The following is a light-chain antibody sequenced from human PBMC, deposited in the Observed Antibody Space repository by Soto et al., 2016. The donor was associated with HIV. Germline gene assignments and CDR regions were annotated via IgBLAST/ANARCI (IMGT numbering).Light chain of an antibody. CDR2: TTS. Sequence: DIQMTQSPSSLSASVGDRVIITCRASQTIRKYLNWYQQKPGKAPVLLISTTSSLQSGVASRFSGSGSGAEFTLTISNLQPEDFATYYCQQSYTTPLTFGGGPRWRSN. CDR1: QTIRKY. J-gene: IGKJ4*01. V-gene: IGKV1-39*01. CDR3: QQSYTTPLT.